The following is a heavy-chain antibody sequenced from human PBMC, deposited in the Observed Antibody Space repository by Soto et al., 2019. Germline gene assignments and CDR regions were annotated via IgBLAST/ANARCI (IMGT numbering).Heavy chain of an antibody. Sequence: EVQLLESGGGLVQPGGSLRLSCAASGFTYSTYAMSWVRQAPGKGLEWVSAISDSGGSTYYADSVKGRFTISRDNSNNALYLQMSSVRAEDPAVYYCAKGGAYCYGSGGWGQGPLVTVSS. CDR1: GFTYSTYA. V-gene: IGHV3-23*01. CDR3: AKGGAYCYGSGG. D-gene: IGHD3-10*01. CDR2: ISDSGGST. J-gene: IGHJ4*02.